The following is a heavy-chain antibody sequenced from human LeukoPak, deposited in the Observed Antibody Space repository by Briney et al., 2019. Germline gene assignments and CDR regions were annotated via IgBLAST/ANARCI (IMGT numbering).Heavy chain of an antibody. CDR3: ARDLAAITTGSHNWFDP. J-gene: IGHJ5*02. D-gene: IGHD3-22*01. CDR1: GYTFTGYY. CDR2: INPKSGGT. V-gene: IGHV1-2*02. Sequence: ASVKVSCKASGYTFTGYYMHWVRQAPGQGLEWMGWINPKSGGTNYAQKFQGRVTMTRDTSFSTAFMELSRLTSDDTAVYYCARDLAAITTGSHNWFDPWGQGTLVTVSS.